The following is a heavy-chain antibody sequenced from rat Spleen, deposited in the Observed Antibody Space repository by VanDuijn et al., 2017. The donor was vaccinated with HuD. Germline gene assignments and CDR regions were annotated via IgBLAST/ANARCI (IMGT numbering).Heavy chain of an antibody. J-gene: IGHJ2*01. CDR3: TTGRRMGGHY. D-gene: IGHD1-6*01. V-gene: IGHV5-31*01. Sequence: EVQLVESGGGLVQPGRSLKLSCVASGFTFNNYWMTWIRQAPGKGLEWVASITNAAGKIYYPDSVKGRFTISRDTAQNTLYLQMNSPRSEDTATYYCTTGRRMGGHYWGQGVMVTVSS. CDR1: GFTFNNYW. CDR2: ITNAAGKI.